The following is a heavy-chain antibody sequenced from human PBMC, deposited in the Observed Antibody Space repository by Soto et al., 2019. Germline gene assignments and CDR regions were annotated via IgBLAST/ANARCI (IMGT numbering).Heavy chain of an antibody. CDR2: INHSGST. J-gene: IGHJ5*02. Sequence: QVQLQQWGAGLLKPSETLSLTCAVYGGSFSGYYWSWIRQPPGKGLEWIGEINHSGSTNYNPSLKSRVPISVDTSKNQFSLKLTSVTAADTAVYYCARSLGYSYGYRSWGQGTLVTVSS. CDR1: GGSFSGYY. CDR3: ARSLGYSYGYRS. V-gene: IGHV4-34*01. D-gene: IGHD5-18*01.